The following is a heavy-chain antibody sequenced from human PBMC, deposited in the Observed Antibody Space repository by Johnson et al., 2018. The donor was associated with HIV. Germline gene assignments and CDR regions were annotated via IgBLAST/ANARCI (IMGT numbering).Heavy chain of an antibody. V-gene: IGHV3-30-3*01. CDR2: IIFDGVYK. D-gene: IGHD3-3*01. CDR1: GFPFRDSA. J-gene: IGHJ3*02. Sequence: QVHLVESGGGVVQPGTSLTLSCAASGFPFRDSAMHWVRQAPGRGMEWLAVIIFDGVYKHHAESVRGRCTISRDNSKATLYLQMNSRRGEDTAVYYCARGPPPFARFGVAAKPNDAFDIWGQGTMVTVSS. CDR3: ARGPPPFARFGVAAKPNDAFDI.